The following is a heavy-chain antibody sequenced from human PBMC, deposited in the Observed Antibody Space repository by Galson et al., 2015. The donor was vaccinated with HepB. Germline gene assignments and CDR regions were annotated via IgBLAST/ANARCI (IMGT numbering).Heavy chain of an antibody. Sequence: SVKVSCKASGYTFTNYAIHWVRQAPGQRLEWMGWINAGNGNTKSSQKFQDRVTITRDTSASTAYMELSSLRSEDTAVFYCARDRGGSYYYFDYWGQGTLVTASS. D-gene: IGHD1-26*01. CDR2: INAGNGNT. CDR3: ARDRGGSYYYFDY. CDR1: GYTFTNYA. V-gene: IGHV1-3*01. J-gene: IGHJ4*02.